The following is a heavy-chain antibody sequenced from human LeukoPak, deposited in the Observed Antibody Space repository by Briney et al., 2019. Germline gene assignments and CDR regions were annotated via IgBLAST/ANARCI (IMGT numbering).Heavy chain of an antibody. V-gene: IGHV4-31*03. CDR1: GGSISSGGYY. J-gene: IGHJ6*02. CDR2: IYYSGST. CDR3: ARDELEYGMDV. Sequence: PSETLSLTCTVSGGSISSGGYYWSWIRRHPGKGLEWIGYIYYSGSTYYNPSLKSRVTISVDTSKNQFSLKLSSVTAADTAVYYCARDELEYGMDVWGQGTTVTVSS. D-gene: IGHD1-1*01.